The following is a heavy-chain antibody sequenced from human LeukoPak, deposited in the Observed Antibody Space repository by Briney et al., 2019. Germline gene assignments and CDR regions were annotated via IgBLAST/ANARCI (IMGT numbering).Heavy chain of an antibody. CDR3: VRDMGSSEFDP. D-gene: IGHD6-13*01. Sequence: GGSLRLSCAASGFTFRSYWMSWVRQAPGKGLEWVANINQAGSERYYVDSVKGRFTISRDKAKNSLFLQVNSLRAEDTAVYYCVRDMGSSEFDPWGQGTLVTVSS. CDR2: INQAGSER. J-gene: IGHJ5*02. V-gene: IGHV3-7*01. CDR1: GFTFRSYW.